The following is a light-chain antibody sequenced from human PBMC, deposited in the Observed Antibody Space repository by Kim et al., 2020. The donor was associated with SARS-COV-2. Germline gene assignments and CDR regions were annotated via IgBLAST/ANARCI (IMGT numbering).Light chain of an antibody. V-gene: IGKV3-11*01. J-gene: IGKJ1*01. Sequence: PGKRATLSCRASRSISNYLAWYQQKPGQPPRLLIYDASDRATGIPVRFSGSGSGTDFTLTISSLEPEDCAVYYCQQRGNWPWTFGQGTKVDIK. CDR2: DAS. CDR1: RSISNY. CDR3: QQRGNWPWT.